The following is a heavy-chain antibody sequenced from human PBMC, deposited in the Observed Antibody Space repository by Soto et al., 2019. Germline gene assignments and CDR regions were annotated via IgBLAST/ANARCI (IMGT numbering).Heavy chain of an antibody. CDR3: AKDRAIAAAGKGFWYFDL. V-gene: IGHV3-9*01. CDR1: GFTFDDYA. Sequence: PGGSLRLACAASGFTFDDYAMHWVRQAPGKGLEWVSGISWNSGSIGYADSVKGRFTISRDNAKNSLYLQMNSLRAEDTALYYCAKDRAIAAAGKGFWYFDLWGRGTLVTVSS. CDR2: ISWNSGSI. D-gene: IGHD6-13*01. J-gene: IGHJ2*01.